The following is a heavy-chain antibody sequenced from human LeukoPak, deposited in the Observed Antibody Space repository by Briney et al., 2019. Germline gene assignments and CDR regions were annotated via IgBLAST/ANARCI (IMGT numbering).Heavy chain of an antibody. Sequence: SETLSLTCTVSGGSISSGSYYWNWIRQPAGKGLEWIGRIYTSSGSTKYNPSLKSRVTISVDTSKNQFSLKLTSVTAADTAVYYCARQTGSGLFILPGGQGTLVTVSS. CDR1: GGSISSGSYY. CDR2: IYTSSGST. D-gene: IGHD3/OR15-3a*01. J-gene: IGHJ4*02. V-gene: IGHV4-61*02. CDR3: ARQTGSGLFILP.